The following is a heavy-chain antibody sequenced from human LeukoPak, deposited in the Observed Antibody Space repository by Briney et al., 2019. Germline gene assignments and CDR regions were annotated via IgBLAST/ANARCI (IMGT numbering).Heavy chain of an antibody. D-gene: IGHD2-21*02. J-gene: IGHJ4*02. CDR3: ARDSTTRGDLRYYFDY. CDR1: GFTFSSYA. CDR2: ISYDGSNK. V-gene: IGHV3-30*04. Sequence: PGGSLRLSCAASGFTFSSYAMHWVRQAPGKGLEWVAVISYDGSNKYYADSVKGRFTISRDNSKNTLYLQMNSLRAEDTAVYYCARDSTTRGDLRYYFDYWGQGTLVTVSS.